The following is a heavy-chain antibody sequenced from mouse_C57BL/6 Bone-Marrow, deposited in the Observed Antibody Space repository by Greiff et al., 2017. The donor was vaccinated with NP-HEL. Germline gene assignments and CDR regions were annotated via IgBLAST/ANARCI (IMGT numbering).Heavy chain of an antibody. CDR2: ISSGGSYT. CDR3: ARQALGPYWYFDV. D-gene: IGHD4-1*01. V-gene: IGHV5-6*01. Sequence: VQLKESGGDLVKPGGSLKLSCAASGFTFSSYGMSWVRRTPDKRLEWVATISSGGSYTYYPDSVKGRFTISRDNAKNTLYLQMSSLKSEDTAMYYCARQALGPYWYFDVWGTGTTVTVSS. CDR1: GFTFSSYG. J-gene: IGHJ1*03.